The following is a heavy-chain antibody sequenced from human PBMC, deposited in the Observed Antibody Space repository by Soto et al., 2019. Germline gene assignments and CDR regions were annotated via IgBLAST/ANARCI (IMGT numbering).Heavy chain of an antibody. CDR1: GYTFTSYG. J-gene: IGHJ4*02. Sequence: ASVKVSCKASGYTFTSYGISWVRQAPGQGLEWMGWISAYNGNTNYAQKLQGRVTMTTDTSTSTAYMELRSLRSDDTAVYYCATGGYCSGGSCDPFDYWGQGALVTVSS. D-gene: IGHD2-15*01. CDR2: ISAYNGNT. V-gene: IGHV1-18*04. CDR3: ATGGYCSGGSCDPFDY.